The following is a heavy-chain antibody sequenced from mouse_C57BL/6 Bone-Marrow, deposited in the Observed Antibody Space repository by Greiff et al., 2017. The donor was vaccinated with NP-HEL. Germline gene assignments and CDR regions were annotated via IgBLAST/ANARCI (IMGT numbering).Heavy chain of an antibody. D-gene: IGHD4-1*01. J-gene: IGHJ1*03. CDR2: SRNKANDYTT. V-gene: IGHV7-1*01. CDR1: GFTFSDFY. CDR3: ARDALTGWYFDV. Sequence: DVKLVESGGGLVQSGRSLRLSCATSGFTFSDFYMEWVRQAPGKGLEWIAASRNKANDYTTEYSASVKGRFIVSRDTSQSILYLQMNALRAEDTAIYYCARDALTGWYFDVWGTGTTVTVSS.